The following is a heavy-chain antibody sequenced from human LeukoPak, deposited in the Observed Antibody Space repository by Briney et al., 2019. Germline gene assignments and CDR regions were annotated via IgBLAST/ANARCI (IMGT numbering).Heavy chain of an antibody. CDR3: ARETLYYDSSGYLDY. J-gene: IGHJ4*02. CDR2: IIPIFGTA. CDR1: GGTFSSHA. V-gene: IGHV1-69*05. Sequence: SVKVSCKASGGTFSSHAISWVRQAPGQGLEWMGRIIPIFGTANYAQKFQGRVTITTDESTSTAYMELSSLRSEDTAVYYCARETLYYDSSGYLDYWGQGTLVTVSS. D-gene: IGHD3-22*01.